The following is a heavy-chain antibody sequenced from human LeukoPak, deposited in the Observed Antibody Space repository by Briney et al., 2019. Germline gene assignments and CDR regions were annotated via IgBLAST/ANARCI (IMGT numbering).Heavy chain of an antibody. CDR2: IIPIFGTA. CDR3: ARTYDSSGYYYDY. Sequence: AASVKVSCKASGGTFSSYAISWVRQAPGQGLEWMGGIIPIFGTANYAQKFQGRVTITADESTSTAYMEPSSLRSEDTAVYYCARTYDSSGYYYDYWGQGTLVTVSS. V-gene: IGHV1-69*13. CDR1: GGTFSSYA. D-gene: IGHD3-22*01. J-gene: IGHJ4*02.